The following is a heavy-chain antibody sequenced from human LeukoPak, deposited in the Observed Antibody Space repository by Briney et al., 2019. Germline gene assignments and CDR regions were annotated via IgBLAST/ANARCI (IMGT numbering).Heavy chain of an antibody. CDR3: TTDGEVQVGSDAFDI. J-gene: IGHJ3*02. CDR2: ISGSGGST. CDR1: GFTFSSYA. Sequence: GGSLRLSCAASGFTFSSYAMSWVRQAPGKGLEWVSAISGSGGSTYYADSVKGRFTISRDNSKNTLYLQMNSLRAEDTAVYYCTTDGEVQVGSDAFDIWGQGTMVTVSS. D-gene: IGHD1-1*01. V-gene: IGHV3-23*01.